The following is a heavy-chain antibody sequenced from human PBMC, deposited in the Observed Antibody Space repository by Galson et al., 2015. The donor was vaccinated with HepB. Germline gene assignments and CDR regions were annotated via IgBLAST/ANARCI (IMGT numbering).Heavy chain of an antibody. Sequence: SLRLSCAACGFTFGDYAMGWVGQAAGQGLGWVGFIRSKAYGGRREYAASVKGRFTISRDDSKSIAYLQMNSLKTEDTAVYYCTRDPSRGVVVVAATPAPHDAFDIWGQGTMVTVSS. D-gene: IGHD2-15*01. J-gene: IGHJ3*02. V-gene: IGHV3-49*04. CDR3: TRDPSRGVVVVAATPAPHDAFDI. CDR2: IRSKAYGGRR. CDR1: GFTFGDYA.